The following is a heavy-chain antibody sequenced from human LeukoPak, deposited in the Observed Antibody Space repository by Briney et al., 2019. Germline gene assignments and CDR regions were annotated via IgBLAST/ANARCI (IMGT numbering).Heavy chain of an antibody. CDR3: ARDSRDIVAPLGAFDI. D-gene: IGHD5-12*01. J-gene: IGHJ3*02. V-gene: IGHV3-7*01. Sequence: PGGSLRLSCAASGFTFSSYWMSWVRQAPGKALEWVANIKQDGSEKYYVDSVKGRFTISRDNAKNSLYLQMNSLRAEDTAVYYCARDSRDIVAPLGAFDIWGQGTMVTVSS. CDR1: GFTFSSYW. CDR2: IKQDGSEK.